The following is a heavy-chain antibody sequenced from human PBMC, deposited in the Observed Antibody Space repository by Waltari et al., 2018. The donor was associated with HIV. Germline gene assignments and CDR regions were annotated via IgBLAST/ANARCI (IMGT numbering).Heavy chain of an antibody. CDR3: ARDLGSIVTNNYFDY. CDR1: GTRFSRYA. D-gene: IGHD1-26*01. J-gene: IGHJ4*02. Sequence: EVQLLESGGGLVQPGGSRRISCAVSGTRFSRYAVSWVRQAPGKGLEWVSAISGSGLNTCYADSVKGRFTISRDNSKNTLFLQMNSLRADDTAVYYCARDLGSIVTNNYFDYWGQGTLVTVSS. V-gene: IGHV3-23*01. CDR2: ISGSGLNT.